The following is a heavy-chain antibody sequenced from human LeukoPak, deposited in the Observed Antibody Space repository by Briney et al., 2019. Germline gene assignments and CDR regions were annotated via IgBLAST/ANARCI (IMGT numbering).Heavy chain of an antibody. CDR1: GGSFSGYY. CDR2: IYDSGST. D-gene: IGHD3-22*01. Sequence: SETLSLTCAVYGGSFSGYYWSWIRQPPGKGLEWIGYIYDSGSTNYNPSLKSRVTISADTSKNQFSLKLSSVTAADTAVYYCASYHTYYYDSSGPGYFQHWGQGTLVTVSS. J-gene: IGHJ1*01. CDR3: ASYHTYYYDSSGPGYFQH. V-gene: IGHV4-59*08.